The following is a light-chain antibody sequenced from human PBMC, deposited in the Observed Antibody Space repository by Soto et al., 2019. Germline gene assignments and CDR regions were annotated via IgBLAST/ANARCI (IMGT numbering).Light chain of an antibody. CDR1: QSVSSSY. Sequence: EIVLTQSPGTLSLSPGERATLSCRASQSVSSSYLAWYQQKPGQAPRLLIYGASSRATGISDRFSGSGSGTDFTLTISRRAPEDFAVYYCQQYGSSPTWTFGQGTKVEIK. V-gene: IGKV3-20*01. CDR3: QQYGSSPTWT. J-gene: IGKJ1*01. CDR2: GAS.